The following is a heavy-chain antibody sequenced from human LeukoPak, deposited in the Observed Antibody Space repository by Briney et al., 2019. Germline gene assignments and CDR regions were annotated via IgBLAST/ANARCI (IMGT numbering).Heavy chain of an antibody. J-gene: IGHJ4*02. CDR2: ISSSSSTI. V-gene: IGHV3-48*01. D-gene: IGHD3-3*01. CDR1: GFTFSSYS. Sequence: GGSLRLSCAASGFTFSSYSMNWVRQAPGKGLEWVSYISSSSSTIYYADSVKGRFTISRDNAKNSLYLQMNSLRAEDTAVYYCARDILRFPYYFDYWGQGTLVTVSS. CDR3: ARDILRFPYYFDY.